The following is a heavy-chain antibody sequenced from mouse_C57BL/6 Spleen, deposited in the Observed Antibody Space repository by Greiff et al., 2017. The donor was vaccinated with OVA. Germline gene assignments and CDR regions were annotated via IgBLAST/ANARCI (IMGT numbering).Heavy chain of an antibody. V-gene: IGHV1-52*01. CDR3: ARTYDYDEDY. D-gene: IGHD2-4*01. J-gene: IGHJ2*01. Sequence: QVQLQQSGAELVRPGSSVKLSCKASGYTFTSYWMHWVKQRPIQGLEWIGNIDPSDSETHYNQKFKDKATLTVDKSSSTAYMQLSSLTSEDSAVYYCARTYDYDEDYWGQGTTLTVSS. CDR1: GYTFTSYW. CDR2: IDPSDSET.